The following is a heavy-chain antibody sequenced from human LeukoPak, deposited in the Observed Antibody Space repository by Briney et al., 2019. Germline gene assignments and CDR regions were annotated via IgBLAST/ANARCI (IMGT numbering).Heavy chain of an antibody. CDR1: GFTVSSNY. CDR2: IYSGGST. CDR3: AREGAYSSSWYRLYYFDY. J-gene: IGHJ4*02. Sequence: GGSLRLSCAASGFTVSSNYMSWVRQAPGKGLEWVSVIYSGGSTYYADSVKGRFTISRDNSKNTLYLQMNSLRAEDTAVYYCAREGAYSSSWYRLYYFDYWGQGTLVTVSS. D-gene: IGHD6-13*01. V-gene: IGHV3-66*01.